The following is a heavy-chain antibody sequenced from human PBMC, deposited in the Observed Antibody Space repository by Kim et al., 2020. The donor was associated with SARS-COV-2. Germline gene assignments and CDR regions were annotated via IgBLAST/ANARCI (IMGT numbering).Heavy chain of an antibody. Sequence: YHADHGQGRFTIPRDHSKNTLYLQMNSLRAEDTAVYYCARDRLGEYGMDVWGQGTTVTVSS. CDR3: ARDRLGEYGMDV. D-gene: IGHD3-16*01. J-gene: IGHJ6*02. V-gene: IGHV3-33*01.